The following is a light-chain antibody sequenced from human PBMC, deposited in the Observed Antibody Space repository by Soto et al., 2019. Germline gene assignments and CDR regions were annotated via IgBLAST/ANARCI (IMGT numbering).Light chain of an antibody. Sequence: VLTQPASVSGSPGQSITISCTGTSSVVGGYNYVSWYQQHPGKAPKLMIYDVSNRPSGVSNRFSGSKSGNTASLTISGLQAEDEADYYCSSYTSSSTLVFGGGTKVTVL. V-gene: IGLV2-14*01. CDR2: DVS. J-gene: IGLJ2*01. CDR3: SSYTSSSTLV. CDR1: SSVVGGYNY.